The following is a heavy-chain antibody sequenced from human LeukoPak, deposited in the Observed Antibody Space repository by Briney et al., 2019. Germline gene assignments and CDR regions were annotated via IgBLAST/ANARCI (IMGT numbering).Heavy chain of an antibody. J-gene: IGHJ4*02. V-gene: IGHV3-7*01. CDR2: LKQDGSEE. Sequence: GGSLRVSCAASGFTFSTYWMTWVRQAPGKGLEWVATLKQDGSEEYYVDSVKGRFTISRDNAKNSLYLQMNSLRAEDTAVYYCARDYRSSSGRSIDYWGQGTLVTVSS. CDR3: ARDYRSSSGRSIDY. CDR1: GFTFSTYW. D-gene: IGHD6-6*01.